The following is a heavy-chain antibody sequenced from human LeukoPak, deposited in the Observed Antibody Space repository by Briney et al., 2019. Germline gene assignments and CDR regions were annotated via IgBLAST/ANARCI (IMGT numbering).Heavy chain of an antibody. CDR3: ARDPARSFDI. CDR2: IWYDGSKT. V-gene: IGHV3-33*01. J-gene: IGHJ3*02. Sequence: GGSLRLSCAASGFTFSSYGFHWVRQAPGKGLEWVAAIWYDGSKTCYADSAKGRFTISRDSSKNTVYLQMNSLRADDTAVYFCARDPARSFDIWGHGTVVTVSS. CDR1: GFTFSSYG.